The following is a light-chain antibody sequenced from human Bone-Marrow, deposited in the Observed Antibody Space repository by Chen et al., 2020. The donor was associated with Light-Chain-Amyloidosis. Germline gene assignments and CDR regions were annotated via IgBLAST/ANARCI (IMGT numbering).Light chain of an antibody. CDR1: QSVSSNY. V-gene: IGKV3-20*01. J-gene: IGKJ1*01. Sequence: EIVLTQSPGTLSLSPGERATLSCRASQSVSSNYLAWYQQKLGQAPRLLIYGASSRATDIPDRFSGSGSGTDFTLTISRLEPEDFAVYYCQQYGTLRTFGQGTKVEIK. CDR2: GAS. CDR3: QQYGTLRT.